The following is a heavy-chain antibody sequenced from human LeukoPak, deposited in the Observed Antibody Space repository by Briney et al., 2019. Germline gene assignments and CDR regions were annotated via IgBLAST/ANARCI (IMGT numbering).Heavy chain of an antibody. D-gene: IGHD3-9*01. J-gene: IGHJ4*02. V-gene: IGHV3-30*03. Sequence: PGGSLRLSCAASEITFSSYGMHWVRQAPGKGLEWVAVISYDGSNKYYADSVKGRFTISRDNSKNTLYLQMNSLRAEDTAVYYCATGILTGYYRLDYWGQGTLVAVSS. CDR1: EITFSSYG. CDR2: ISYDGSNK. CDR3: ATGILTGYYRLDY.